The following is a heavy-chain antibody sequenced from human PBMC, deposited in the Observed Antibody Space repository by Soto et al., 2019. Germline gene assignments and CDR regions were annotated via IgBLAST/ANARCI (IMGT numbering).Heavy chain of an antibody. CDR3: AREAWSIGYFYFDH. CDR1: GDSISDYY. CDR2: VYYRGST. D-gene: IGHD3-22*01. V-gene: IGHV4-59*01. Sequence: SETLSLTCTVSGDSISDYYWSWIRQAPGKGLEWIGYVYYRGSTSFNPSLATRISMSIDTSRKQFSLKLSSVTAADTAVYYCAREAWSIGYFYFDHWGQGSLVTVS. J-gene: IGHJ4*02.